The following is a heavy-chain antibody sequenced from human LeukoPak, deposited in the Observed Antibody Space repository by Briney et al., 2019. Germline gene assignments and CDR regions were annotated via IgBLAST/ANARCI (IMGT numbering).Heavy chain of an antibody. Sequence: PGGSLRLSCAASGFTFSSYAMSWVRQAPGNGLEWVSAISGSGGSTYYADSVKGRFTISRDNSKNTLYLQMNSLRAEDTAVYYCAKGTYYSSGLPYYFDYWGQGTLVTVSS. D-gene: IGHD6-19*01. CDR1: GFTFSSYA. CDR3: AKGTYYSSGLPYYFDY. V-gene: IGHV3-23*01. J-gene: IGHJ4*02. CDR2: ISGSGGST.